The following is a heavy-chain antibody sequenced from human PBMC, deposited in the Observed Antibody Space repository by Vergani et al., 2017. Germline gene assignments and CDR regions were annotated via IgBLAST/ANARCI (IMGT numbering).Heavy chain of an antibody. Sequence: QVQLQESGPGLVKPSETLSLTCTVSGGSISSYYWSWIRQPPGKGLEWIGYIYYSGSTNYNPPLKSRVTISVDTSKNQFSLKLSSVTAADTAVYYCAQQLVPWYYFDYWGQGTLVTVSS. D-gene: IGHD6-13*01. J-gene: IGHJ4*02. V-gene: IGHV4-59*01. CDR1: GGSISSYY. CDR3: AQQLVPWYYFDY. CDR2: IYYSGST.